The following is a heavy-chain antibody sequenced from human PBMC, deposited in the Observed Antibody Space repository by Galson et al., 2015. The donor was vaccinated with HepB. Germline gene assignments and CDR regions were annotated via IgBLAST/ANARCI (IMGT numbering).Heavy chain of an antibody. CDR2: INPNSGGT. CDR1: GYTFTGYY. Sequence: SVKVSCKASGYTFTGYYMHWVRQAPGQGLEWMGWINPNSGGTNYAQEFQGRVTMTRDTSISTAYMELSRLRSDDTAVYYCARDGNDFWSGYSHDAFDIWGQGTMVTVSS. J-gene: IGHJ3*02. D-gene: IGHD3-3*01. CDR3: ARDGNDFWSGYSHDAFDI. V-gene: IGHV1-2*02.